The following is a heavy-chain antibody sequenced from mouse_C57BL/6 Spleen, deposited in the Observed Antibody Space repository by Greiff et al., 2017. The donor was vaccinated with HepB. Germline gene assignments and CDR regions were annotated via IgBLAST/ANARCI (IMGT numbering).Heavy chain of an antibody. CDR1: GFNIKDYY. Sequence: EVQLQQSGAELVRPGASVKLSCTASGFNIKDYYMHWVKQRPEQGLEWIGRIDPEDGDTEYAPKFQGKATMTADTASNTAYLQLSSLTSEDTAVYYCTTPPYDYDLDYWGQGTTLTVSS. CDR3: TTPPYDYDLDY. J-gene: IGHJ2*01. V-gene: IGHV14-1*01. D-gene: IGHD2-4*01. CDR2: IDPEDGDT.